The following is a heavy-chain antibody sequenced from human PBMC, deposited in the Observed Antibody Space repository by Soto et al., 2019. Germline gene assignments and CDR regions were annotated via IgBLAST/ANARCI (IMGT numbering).Heavy chain of an antibody. CDR2: IYYSGST. J-gene: IGHJ4*02. CDR3: ARGTSLYGGIFDY. D-gene: IGHD3-3*01. CDR1: DGSGSSGSYY. V-gene: IGHV4-61*01. Sequence: SETLSVTCRVADGSGSSGSYYWSWIRQPPGKGLEWIGYIYYSGSTNYNPSLKSRVTISVDTSKNQFSLKLSSVTAADTAVYYCARGTSLYGGIFDYWGQETLVTVSS.